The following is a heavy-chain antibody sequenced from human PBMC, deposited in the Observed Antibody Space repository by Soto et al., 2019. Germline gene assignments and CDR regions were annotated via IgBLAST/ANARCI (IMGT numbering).Heavy chain of an antibody. D-gene: IGHD2-2*01. J-gene: IGHJ4*02. CDR3: AKDPYCSSTRCYALGNYGSLV. CDR2: ISYDGSNK. CDR1: GFTFSNYA. Sequence: GGSLRLSCAASGFTFSNYAMHWVRQAPGKGLEWVAVISYDGSNKVYGDSVKGRFTISRDNSKNTLYLQMSSLRAEDTAVYFCAKDPYCSSTRCYALGNYGSLVWGRGTLVTVSS. V-gene: IGHV3-30*18.